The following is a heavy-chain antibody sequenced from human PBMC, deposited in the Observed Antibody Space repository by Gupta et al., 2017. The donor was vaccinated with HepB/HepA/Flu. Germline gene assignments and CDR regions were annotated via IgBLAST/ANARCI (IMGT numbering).Heavy chain of an antibody. D-gene: IGHD4-23*01. Sequence: EVQLVESGGGLVKPGGSLRLSCAASGFTFSSYSMNWVRQAPGKGLEWVSSISSSSSYIYYADSVKGRFTISRDNAKNSLYLQMNSLRAEDTAVYYCARDPTVVTPGYYYYGMDVWGQGTTVTVSS. CDR3: ARDPTVVTPGYYYYGMDV. V-gene: IGHV3-21*01. J-gene: IGHJ6*02. CDR2: ISSSSSYI. CDR1: GFTFSSYS.